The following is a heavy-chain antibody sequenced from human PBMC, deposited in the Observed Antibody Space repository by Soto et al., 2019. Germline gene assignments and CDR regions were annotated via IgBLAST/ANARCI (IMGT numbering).Heavy chain of an antibody. CDR2: IYYSGST. V-gene: IGHV4-31*03. CDR3: AREDIVVVPAAMRNYYYYYYMDV. J-gene: IGHJ6*03. D-gene: IGHD2-2*01. CDR1: GGSISSGGYY. Sequence: SETLSLTCTVSGGSISSGGYYWSWIRQHPGKGLEWIGYIYYSGSTYYNPSLKSRVTISVDTSKNQFSLKLSSVTAADTAVYYCAREDIVVVPAAMRNYYYYYYMDVWGKGTTVTVSS.